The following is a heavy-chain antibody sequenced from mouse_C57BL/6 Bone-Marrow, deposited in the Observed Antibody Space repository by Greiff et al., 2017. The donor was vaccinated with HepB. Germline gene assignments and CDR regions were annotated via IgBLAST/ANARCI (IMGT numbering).Heavy chain of an antibody. J-gene: IGHJ2*01. V-gene: IGHV1-76*01. CDR3: ASLHLFSGDY. CDR1: GYTFTDYY. D-gene: IGHD1-1*01. Sequence: QVQLQQSGAELVRPGASVKLSCKASGYTFTDYYINWVKQRPGQGLEWIARIYPGSGNTYYNEKFKGKATLTAEKSSSTAYMQLSSLTSEDSAVYFCASLHLFSGDYWGQGTTLTVSS. CDR2: IYPGSGNT.